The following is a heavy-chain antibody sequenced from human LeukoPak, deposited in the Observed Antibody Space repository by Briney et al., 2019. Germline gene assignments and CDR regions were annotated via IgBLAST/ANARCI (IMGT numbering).Heavy chain of an antibody. CDR3: AKHGGHYFDH. D-gene: IGHD3-16*01. CDR1: GYSISSGYY. J-gene: IGHJ4*02. V-gene: IGHV4-38-2*02. Sequence: SETLSLTCTVSGYSISSGYYWGWIRQPPGKGLEWIGSIYHSGSTYYNPSLRSRVTISVDTSKNQFSLILSSVTAADTAVYYCAKHGGHYFDHWGQGTPVTVSS. CDR2: IYHSGST.